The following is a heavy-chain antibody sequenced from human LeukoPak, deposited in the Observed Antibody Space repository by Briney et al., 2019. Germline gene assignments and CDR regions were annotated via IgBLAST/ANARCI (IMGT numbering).Heavy chain of an antibody. J-gene: IGHJ4*02. Sequence: GGSLRLSCAASGFTFSRYWMSWVRQAPGKGLEWVANIKQDGSEKYYVDSVKGRFTISRDNAKISLYLQMNSLRAGDTAVYCCARGGWLPDYWGQGTLVTVSS. CDR2: IKQDGSEK. D-gene: IGHD3-22*01. CDR1: GFTFSRYW. CDR3: ARGGWLPDY. V-gene: IGHV3-7*01.